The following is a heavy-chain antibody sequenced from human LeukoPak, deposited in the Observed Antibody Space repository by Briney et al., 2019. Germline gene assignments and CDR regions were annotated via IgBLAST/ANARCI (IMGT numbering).Heavy chain of an antibody. D-gene: IGHD2-8*01. Sequence: GESLKISCKGSGYTFTNYWIAWVRQMPGKGLEWVGIIYPGDSDTRYSPYFQGQVTTSADKAITTAYLQWSSLKAADTAMYYCARAPVGYCTNGVCYGFDYWGQGTLVTVSS. CDR2: IYPGDSDT. CDR3: ARAPVGYCTNGVCYGFDY. J-gene: IGHJ4*02. V-gene: IGHV5-51*01. CDR1: GYTFTNYW.